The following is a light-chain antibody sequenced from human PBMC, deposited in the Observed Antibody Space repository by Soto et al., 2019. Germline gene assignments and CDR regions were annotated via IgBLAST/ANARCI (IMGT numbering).Light chain of an antibody. Sequence: DIQITQSPSTLSASVGDRVTIACRASRSISRWLAWYQQKPGKAPELLIYEASSLESGVPSRFSGSGSGTDFTLTISSLQPGDLATYYCQQYNSFGLTFGGGTKLEIK. V-gene: IGKV1-5*03. J-gene: IGKJ4*01. CDR1: RSISRW. CDR3: QQYNSFGLT. CDR2: EAS.